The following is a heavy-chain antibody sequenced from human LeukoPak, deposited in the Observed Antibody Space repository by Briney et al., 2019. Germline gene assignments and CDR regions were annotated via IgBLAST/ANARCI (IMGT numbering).Heavy chain of an antibody. J-gene: IGHJ4*02. CDR3: AREIYDSSGYYYVRG. Sequence: GGSLRLSCAASGFTFSSYWMNWARQAPGKGLEWVASINHNGNVNYYVDSVKGRFTISRDSAKNSLYLQMSNLRAEDTAVYYCAREIYDSSGYYYVRGWGQGTLVTVSS. V-gene: IGHV3-7*03. D-gene: IGHD3-22*01. CDR2: INHNGNVN. CDR1: GFTFSSYW.